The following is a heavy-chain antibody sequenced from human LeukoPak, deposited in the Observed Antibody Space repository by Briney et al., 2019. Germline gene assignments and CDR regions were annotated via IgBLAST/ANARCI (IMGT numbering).Heavy chain of an antibody. V-gene: IGHV3-20*04. J-gene: IGHJ6*03. D-gene: IGHD5-18*01. CDR3: ARGIHSYYYYYYMDV. CDR2: INWNGGST. Sequence: PGGSLRLSCAASGFTFADYGMSWVRQALGKGLEWVSGINWNGGSTGYADSVKGRFTISRDNAKNSLYLQMNSLRAEDTALYYCARGIHSYYYYYYMDVWGKGTTVTVSS. CDR1: GFTFADYG.